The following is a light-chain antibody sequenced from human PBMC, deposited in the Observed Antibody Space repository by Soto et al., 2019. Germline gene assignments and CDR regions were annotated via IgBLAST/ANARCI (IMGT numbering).Light chain of an antibody. CDR2: GAS. J-gene: IGKJ1*01. Sequence: EIVLTQSSGTLSLCPGERATLSCRASQSISSSYLAWYQQKPGQAPRLLIYGASSRATGIPDSFSGSGSGTDFTLTINRLEPEDFAVYYCQQCGTSPTFGQGTKVEIK. V-gene: IGKV3-20*01. CDR1: QSISSSY. CDR3: QQCGTSPT.